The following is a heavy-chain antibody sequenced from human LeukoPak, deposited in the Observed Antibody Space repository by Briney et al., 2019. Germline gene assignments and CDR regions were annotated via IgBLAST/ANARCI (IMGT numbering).Heavy chain of an antibody. V-gene: IGHV3-23*01. Sequence: GGSLRLSCAASGFTFSSYAMSWVRQAPGKGLEWVSAISGSGGSTYYADSVKGRFTISRDNAKNTLYLQMNSLRAEDTAVYYCVRDGNYWDFDYWGQGILVTVSS. CDR2: ISGSGGST. CDR1: GFTFSSYA. CDR3: VRDGNYWDFDY. D-gene: IGHD2-8*02. J-gene: IGHJ4*02.